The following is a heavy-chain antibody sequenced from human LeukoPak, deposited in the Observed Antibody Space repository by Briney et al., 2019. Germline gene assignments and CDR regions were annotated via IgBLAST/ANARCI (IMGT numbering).Heavy chain of an antibody. CDR2: IGGRDGGT. D-gene: IGHD3-9*01. V-gene: IGHV3-23*01. Sequence: LAGASLRLSCAASGFIFSNYAMSWVRQAPGKGLEWVSAIGGRDGGTYYADSVKGRFTVSRDDPKNTLYLQMNTLRVEDTAVYYCAKWGDYDILTGYYDSDYWRHGPLVTVSS. J-gene: IGHJ4*01. CDR3: AKWGDYDILTGYYDSDY. CDR1: GFIFSNYA.